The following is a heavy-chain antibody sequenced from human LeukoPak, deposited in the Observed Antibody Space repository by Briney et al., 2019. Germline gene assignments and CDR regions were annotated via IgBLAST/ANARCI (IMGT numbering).Heavy chain of an antibody. CDR3: ARHKRGNNWFDP. J-gene: IGHJ5*02. V-gene: IGHV5-10-1*01. Sequence: GESLKISCKGSGYSFTSYWISWVRQMPGKGLEWMGRIDPSDSYTNYSPSFQGHVTISADKSISIAYLQWSSLKASDTAMYYCARHKRGNNWFDPWGQGTLVTVSS. CDR1: GYSFTSYW. CDR2: IDPSDSYT.